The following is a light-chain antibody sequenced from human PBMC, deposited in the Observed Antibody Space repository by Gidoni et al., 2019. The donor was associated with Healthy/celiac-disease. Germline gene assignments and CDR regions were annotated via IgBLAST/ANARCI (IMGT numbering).Light chain of an antibody. CDR3: QQRSNWRDT. V-gene: IGKV3-11*01. J-gene: IGKJ4*01. CDR2: DAS. CDR1: QSVSSY. Sequence: EIVWTQSPATLSLSPGERATLSCRAIQSVSSYLAWYQHTPGQSPRLLIYDASNRATGIPARFSGSGSGTDFTLTISSLEPEDFAVYYCQQRSNWRDTFGGGTKVEIK.